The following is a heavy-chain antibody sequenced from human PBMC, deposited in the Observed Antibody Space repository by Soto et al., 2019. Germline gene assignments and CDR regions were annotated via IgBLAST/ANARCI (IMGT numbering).Heavy chain of an antibody. J-gene: IGHJ1*01. CDR3: VRGIYPSSAGGPFVT. CDR2: ITASGDTT. Sequence: GGSLRLSCTASGFDFNFYAVGWVRQAPGLGLEWVSAITASGDTTYYTDSVKGRFIISRDNSKSTLYLDMSGLRVDDTAVYYCVRGIYPSSAGGPFVTWGQGTLLTVSS. CDR1: GFDFNFYA. D-gene: IGHD3-22*01. V-gene: IGHV3-23*01.